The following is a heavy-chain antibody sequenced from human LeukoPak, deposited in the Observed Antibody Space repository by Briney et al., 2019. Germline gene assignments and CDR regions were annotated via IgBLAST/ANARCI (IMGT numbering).Heavy chain of an antibody. J-gene: IGHJ4*02. CDR1: GXMFSNYW. CDR3: ARDGASAVAGAV. Sequence: GGSLRLSCAASGXMFSNYWMSWVRQAPGKGLEWVANINRDGSEKNYLDSVKGRFTISRDNAKNFVYLQMDNLRAEDTAMYYCARDGASAVAGAVWGQGTPVTVSA. D-gene: IGHD6-19*01. CDR2: INRDGSEK. V-gene: IGHV3-7*04.